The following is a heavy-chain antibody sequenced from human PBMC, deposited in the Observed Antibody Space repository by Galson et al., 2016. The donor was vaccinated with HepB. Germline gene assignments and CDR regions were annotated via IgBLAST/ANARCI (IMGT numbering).Heavy chain of an antibody. CDR1: AFNFNNYD. V-gene: IGHV3-30*03. J-gene: IGHJ1*01. CDR3: ATEGLIGGTYSYFQH. CDR2: ISSDGTHQ. Sequence: SLRLSCAASAFNFNNYDIHWVRQAPGKGLEWVTIISSDGTHQDYVDSVKGRFTISRDDSTNTVSLQMNNLRLEDTAMYYCATEGLIGGTYSYFQHWGPGTLVTVSP. D-gene: IGHD1-26*01.